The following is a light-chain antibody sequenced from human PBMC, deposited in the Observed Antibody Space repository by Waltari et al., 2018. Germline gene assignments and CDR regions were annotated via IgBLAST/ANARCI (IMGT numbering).Light chain of an antibody. J-gene: IGKJ4*01. CDR2: KAS. CDR3: QQYNSYSLLS. CDR1: QSISNW. V-gene: IGKV1-5*03. Sequence: DLQITQSPPTLSASVGDSVMFSCRSSQSISNWLAWYQQKPGKAPKLLIYKASTLESGVPSRFSGSGSGTEFTLTISSLQPDDFATYYCQQYNSYSLLSFGGGTKVEIK.